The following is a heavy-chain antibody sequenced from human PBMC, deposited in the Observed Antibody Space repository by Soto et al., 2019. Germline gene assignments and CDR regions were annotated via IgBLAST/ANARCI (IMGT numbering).Heavy chain of an antibody. J-gene: IGHJ6*03. CDR3: ARSSPPLDTSPKTAVTAFMYMDV. D-gene: IGHD4-17*01. Sequence: SVRVSSRASGYSFHIYAMHWVRQAPGQRLERMGWLNTGSGNTGYAQTGQCRVSLSRNSSINAAYIELSSMRSEDMAVYYCARSSPPLDTSPKTAVTAFMYMDVWGKGTTVTVSS. CDR2: LNTGSGNT. CDR1: GYSFHIYA. V-gene: IGHV1-8*02.